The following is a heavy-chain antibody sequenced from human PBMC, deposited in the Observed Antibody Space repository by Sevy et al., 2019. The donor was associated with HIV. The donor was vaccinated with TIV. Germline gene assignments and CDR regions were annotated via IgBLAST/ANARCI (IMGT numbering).Heavy chain of an antibody. J-gene: IGHJ4*02. CDR1: GFSVSDND. CDR3: ARFSGLLRDF. D-gene: IGHD2-21*02. CDR2: MYHGGSI. V-gene: IGHV3-66*01. Sequence: GGSLRLSCAASGFSVSDNDMNWVRQSPGKGLEWVSLMYHGGSILYADSVRGRFITSRDKSKNTLYLQMNSLRGEDTAVYYCARFSGLLRDFWGQGTLVTVSS.